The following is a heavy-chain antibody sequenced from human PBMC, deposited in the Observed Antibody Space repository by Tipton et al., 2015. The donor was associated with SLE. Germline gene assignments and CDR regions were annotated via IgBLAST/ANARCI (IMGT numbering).Heavy chain of an antibody. Sequence: QSGAEVKKPGASVKVSCKASGYTFTSYGISWVRQAPGQGLEKMGWISAFNGNTNYAQKFQSRITMTTDTSTSTAYMELGSLKSDDPAVYYCEVCHDSRGYDYFDCRGQGTLVAGSS. CDR1: GYTFTSYG. CDR3: EVCHDSRGYDYFDC. D-gene: IGHD3-22*01. V-gene: IGHV1-18*01. J-gene: IGHJ4*02. CDR2: ISAFNGNT.